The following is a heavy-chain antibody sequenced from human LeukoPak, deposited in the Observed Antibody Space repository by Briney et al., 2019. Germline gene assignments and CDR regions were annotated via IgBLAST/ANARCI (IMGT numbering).Heavy chain of an antibody. J-gene: IGHJ4*02. CDR2: INHSGST. CDR3: ARGRVHYDSSGYYYYDY. CDR1: GGSFSGYY. Sequence: SETLSLTCAVYGGSFSGYYWSWIRQPPGKGLGWIGEINHSGSTNYNPSLKSRVTISVDTSKNQFSLKLSSVTAADAAVYYCARGRVHYDSSGYYYYDYWGQGTLVTVSS. V-gene: IGHV4-34*01. D-gene: IGHD3-22*01.